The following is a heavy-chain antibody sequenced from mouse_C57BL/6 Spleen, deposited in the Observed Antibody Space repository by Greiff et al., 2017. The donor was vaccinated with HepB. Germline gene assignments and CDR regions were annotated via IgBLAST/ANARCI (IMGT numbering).Heavy chain of an antibody. V-gene: IGHV5-15*01. CDR3: ARQGYGSRYWYFDV. CDR1: GFTFSDYG. D-gene: IGHD1-1*01. CDR2: ISNLAYSI. Sequence: EVHLVESGGGLVQPGGSLKLSCAASGFTFSDYGMAWVRQAPRKGPEWVAFISNLAYSIYYADTVTGRFTISRENAKNTLYLEMSSLRSEDTAMYYCARQGYGSRYWYFDVWGTGTTVTVSS. J-gene: IGHJ1*03.